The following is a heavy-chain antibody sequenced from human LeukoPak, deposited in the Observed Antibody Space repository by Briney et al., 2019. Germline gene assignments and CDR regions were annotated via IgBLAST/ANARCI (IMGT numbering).Heavy chain of an antibody. V-gene: IGHV4-59*01. CDR2: IYYSGST. J-gene: IGHJ6*03. CDR1: GGSISSYY. Sequence: SETLSLTCTVSGGSISSYYWSWIRQPPGKGLEWIGYIYYSGSTNYNPSLKSRVTISVDTSKNQFSLKLSSVTAADTAVYYCARGLRSWYYYMDVWGKGTTVTISS. CDR3: ARGLRSWYYYMDV.